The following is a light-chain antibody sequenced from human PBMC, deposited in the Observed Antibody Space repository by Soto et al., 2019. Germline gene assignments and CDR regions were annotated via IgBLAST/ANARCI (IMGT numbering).Light chain of an antibody. CDR3: AAWDDSLSGVV. Sequence: QSVLTQPPSASGTPGQRVTIPCSGSSSNIGSNYVYWYQQLPGTVPQLLIYRNNERPSGVPDRFSGSNSGTSASLAISGLRSEDEADYYCAAWDDSLSGVVFGGGTKLTVL. CDR2: RNN. CDR1: SSNIGSNY. V-gene: IGLV1-47*01. J-gene: IGLJ2*01.